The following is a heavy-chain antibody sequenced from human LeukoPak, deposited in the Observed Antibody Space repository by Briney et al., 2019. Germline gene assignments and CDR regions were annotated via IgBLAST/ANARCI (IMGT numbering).Heavy chain of an antibody. J-gene: IGHJ5*02. D-gene: IGHD6-19*01. CDR1: GFTFSTYA. Sequence: GSLRLSCAASGFTFSTYAMTWVRQAPQKGLEWVSAITGSGVGTYSADSVKGRFTISRDTAKNTLYLQVNSLRAEDTAVYYSAKPISGGLAVTADWFDPWGQGTLVTVSS. CDR3: AKPISGGLAVTADWFDP. V-gene: IGHV3-23*01. CDR2: ITGSGVGT.